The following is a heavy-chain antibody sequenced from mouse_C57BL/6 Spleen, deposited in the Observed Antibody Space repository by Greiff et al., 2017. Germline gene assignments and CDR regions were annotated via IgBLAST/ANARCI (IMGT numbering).Heavy chain of an antibody. CDR3: ARRGTAGYCDV. V-gene: IGHV1-42*01. CDR2: INPSTGGT. J-gene: IGHJ1*03. CDR1: GYSFTGYY. D-gene: IGHD3-3*01. Sequence: EVKLMESGPELVKPGASVKISCKASGYSFTGYYMNWVKQSPEKSLEWIGEINPSTGGTTYNQKFKAKATLTVDKSSSTAYMQLKSLTSEDSAVYYCARRGTAGYCDVWGTGTTVTVSS.